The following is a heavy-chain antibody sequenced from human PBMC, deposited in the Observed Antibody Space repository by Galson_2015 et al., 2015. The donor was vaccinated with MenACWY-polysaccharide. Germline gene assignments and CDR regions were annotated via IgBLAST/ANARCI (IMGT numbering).Heavy chain of an antibody. CDR2: ISGSGGST. CDR3: ATVPQYYYDSSGSSYY. Sequence: TLRLSCAASGFTFSSYAMSWVRQAPGKGLEWVSAISGSGGSTYYADSVKGRFTISRDNSKNTRYLQMNSLRAEDTAVYYCATVPQYYYDSSGSSYYWGQGTLVTVSS. CDR1: GFTFSSYA. D-gene: IGHD3-22*01. J-gene: IGHJ4*02. V-gene: IGHV3-23*01.